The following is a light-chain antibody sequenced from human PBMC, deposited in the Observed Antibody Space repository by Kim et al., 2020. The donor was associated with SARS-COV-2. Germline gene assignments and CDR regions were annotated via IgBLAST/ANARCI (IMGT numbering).Light chain of an antibody. CDR2: RES. J-gene: IGKJ4*01. Sequence: DIQMTQSPSTLSASVGDRVSITCRASQSIRSWLAWYQQKPGKAPKFLIYRESSLQSGVPSRFSGSGSGTEFTLTISSLQPDDFATYYCQQYYSFPLTFGGGTKLEI. CDR3: QQYYSFPLT. CDR1: QSIRSW. V-gene: IGKV1-5*03.